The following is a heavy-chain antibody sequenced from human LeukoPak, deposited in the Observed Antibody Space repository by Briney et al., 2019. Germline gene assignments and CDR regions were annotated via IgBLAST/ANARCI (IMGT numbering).Heavy chain of an antibody. CDR1: GFTVSSNY. D-gene: IGHD3-22*01. V-gene: IGHV3-66*01. CDR3: ARVTMGYDSSAYYSDWFDP. Sequence: PGGSLRLSCAASGFTVSSNYMTWVRQAPGKGLEWVSVTYSGGSTFFADSVKDRFTISRDNSKNLVYLQMNSLRAGDTAVYYCARVTMGYDSSAYYSDWFDPWGQGTLVTVSS. J-gene: IGHJ5*02. CDR2: TYSGGST.